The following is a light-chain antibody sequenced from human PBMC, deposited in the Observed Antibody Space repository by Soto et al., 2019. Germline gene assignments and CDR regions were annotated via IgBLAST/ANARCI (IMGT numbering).Light chain of an antibody. CDR2: ATS. J-gene: IGKJ4*01. V-gene: IGKV3-20*01. CDR1: QSVSSSD. CDR3: QQYGSSPLT. Sequence: EIVLTQSPGTLSLSPGERATLSCRASQSVSSSDLAWYQQKPGQAPRLLIYATSSRATGIPDRFSGSGSGTDFTLTISRLEPEDFAGYYCQQYGSSPLTFGGGTKVDI.